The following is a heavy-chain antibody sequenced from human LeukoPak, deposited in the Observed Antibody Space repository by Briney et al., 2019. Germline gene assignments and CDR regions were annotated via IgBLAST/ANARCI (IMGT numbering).Heavy chain of an antibody. CDR3: TTDGLDY. CDR2: IKSKTDGATT. Sequence: GGSLRLSCAVSGFTFSNAWMSWVRQAPGKGLEWVGRIKSKTDGATTDYAAPVKGRFTISRDDSKNTLYLQMNSLRTEDTAVYYCTTDGLDYWGQGTLVTVSS. J-gene: IGHJ4*02. CDR1: GFTFSNAW. V-gene: IGHV3-15*01.